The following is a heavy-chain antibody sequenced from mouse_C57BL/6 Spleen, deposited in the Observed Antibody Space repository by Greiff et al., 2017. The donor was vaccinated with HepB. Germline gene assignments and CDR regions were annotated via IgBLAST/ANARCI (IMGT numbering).Heavy chain of an antibody. CDR3: ARLWYDQNYYAMDY. CDR1: GYTFTSYG. J-gene: IGHJ4*01. D-gene: IGHD1-1*02. Sequence: EVKLMESGAELVRPGSSVKMSCKTSGYTFTSYGINWVKQRPGQGLEWIGYIYIGNGYTEYNEKFKGKATLTSDTSSSTAYMQLSSLTSEDSAIYFCARLWYDQNYYAMDYWGQGTSVTVSS. CDR2: IYIGNGYT. V-gene: IGHV1-58*01.